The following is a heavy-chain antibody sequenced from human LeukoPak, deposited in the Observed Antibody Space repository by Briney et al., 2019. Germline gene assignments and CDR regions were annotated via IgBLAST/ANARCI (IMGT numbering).Heavy chain of an antibody. CDR2: IYYSGST. CDR1: GGSISSGGYY. V-gene: IGHV4-31*03. D-gene: IGHD3-10*01. J-gene: IGHJ3*02. CDR3: ARDMLIRGARRTDAFDI. Sequence: SQTLSLTCTVSGGSISSGGYYWSWIRQHPGKGLEWIGYIYYSGSTYYNPSLKSRVTISVDTSKNQFTLKLSSVTAADTAVYYCARDMLIRGARRTDAFDIWGQGTMVTVSS.